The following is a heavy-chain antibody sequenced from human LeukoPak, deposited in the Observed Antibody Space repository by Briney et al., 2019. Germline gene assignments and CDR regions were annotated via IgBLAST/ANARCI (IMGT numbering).Heavy chain of an antibody. Sequence: GGSLRLSCAASGFTFSSYGMSWVRQAPGKGLEWVSAISGSGGSTYYADSVKGRFTISRDNSKNTLYLQMNSLRAEDTAVYYCAKDQLYYYDSSGYYEFDYWGQGTLVTVSS. CDR2: ISGSGGST. D-gene: IGHD3-22*01. V-gene: IGHV3-23*01. J-gene: IGHJ4*02. CDR3: AKDQLYYYDSSGYYEFDY. CDR1: GFTFSSYG.